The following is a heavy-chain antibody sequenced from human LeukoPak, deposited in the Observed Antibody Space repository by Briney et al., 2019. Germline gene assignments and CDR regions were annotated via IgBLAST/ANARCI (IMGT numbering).Heavy chain of an antibody. CDR3: AKVGPYYYGSSGLIHY. J-gene: IGHJ4*02. D-gene: IGHD3-22*01. V-gene: IGHV3-30*18. Sequence: GGALRLSCAASGFTFSSYGIHWVRQAPGKGLEWVAVISYDGSNKYYADSVKGRFTTSRDNSKNTLYLQMNSLRAEDTAVYYCAKVGPYYYGSSGLIHYWGQGTLVTVSS. CDR1: GFTFSSYG. CDR2: ISYDGSNK.